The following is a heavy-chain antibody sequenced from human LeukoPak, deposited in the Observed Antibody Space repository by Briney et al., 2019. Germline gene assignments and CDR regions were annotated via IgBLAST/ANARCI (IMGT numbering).Heavy chain of an antibody. Sequence: PSETLSLTCTVSGGSISSGTYYWGWIRQPPGKGLEWIGSLYYSGSTYYSPSLKSRVTMSVDTSKNQFSLKLTSVTAADTAVYYCARDMTYHFYGMDVWGQGTKVTVSS. CDR2: LYYSGST. V-gene: IGHV4-39*01. J-gene: IGHJ6*02. CDR1: GGSISSGTYY. CDR3: ARDMTYHFYGMDV.